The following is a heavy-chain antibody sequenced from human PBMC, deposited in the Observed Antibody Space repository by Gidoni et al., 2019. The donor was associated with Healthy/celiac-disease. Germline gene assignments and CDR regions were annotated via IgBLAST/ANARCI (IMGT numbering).Heavy chain of an antibody. Sequence: QVQLQESGPGLVKPSETLSLTCTVSGGSVSSGSYYWSWIRQPPGKGLEWIGYIYYSGSTNYNPSLKSRVTISVDTSKNQFSLKLSSVTAADTAVYYCAREPREIGFDYWGQGTLVTVSS. D-gene: IGHD1-26*01. J-gene: IGHJ4*02. V-gene: IGHV4-61*01. CDR2: IYYSGST. CDR3: AREPREIGFDY. CDR1: GGSVSSGSYY.